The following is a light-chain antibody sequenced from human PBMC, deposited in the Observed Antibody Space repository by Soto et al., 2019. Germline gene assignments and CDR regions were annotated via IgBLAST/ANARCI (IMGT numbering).Light chain of an antibody. J-gene: IGKJ3*01. CDR2: DAS. CDR3: QQSYRAPLT. Sequence: DIQLTQSPSTLSASVGDRVALTCLASQSILTWLAWYQQKPGKAPKLLIYDASNLQSGVPSRFSGSGSGTDFTLTISSLQPEDSATYYCQQSYRAPLTFGPGTKVDIK. CDR1: QSILTW. V-gene: IGKV1-39*01.